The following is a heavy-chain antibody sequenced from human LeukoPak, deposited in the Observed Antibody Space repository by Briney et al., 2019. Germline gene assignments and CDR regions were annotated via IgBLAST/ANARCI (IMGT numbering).Heavy chain of an antibody. CDR2: VSSDGSVT. V-gene: IGHV3-74*01. Sequence: GGSLRLSCEASGFAFSSHWMHWVRQPPGKGLVWVSCVSSDGSVTYYADSVKGRFTISRDNAKNTLDLQMNSLRVEDTAVYYCVRDSSKWYFDFWGQGSLVTVSS. D-gene: IGHD2-2*01. CDR3: VRDSSKWYFDF. J-gene: IGHJ4*02. CDR1: GFAFSSHW.